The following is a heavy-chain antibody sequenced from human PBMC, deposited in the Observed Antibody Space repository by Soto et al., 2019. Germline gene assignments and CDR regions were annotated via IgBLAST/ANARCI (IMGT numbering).Heavy chain of an antibody. CDR2: IYYSGST. J-gene: IGHJ5*02. CDR3: ARVGVTIFAPFDP. D-gene: IGHD3-3*01. V-gene: IGHV4-59*01. Sequence: SETLSLTCTVSGGSISSYYWSWIRQPPGKGLEWIGYIYYSGSTNYNPSLKSRVTISVDTSKNQFSLKLSSVTAADTAVYYCARVGVTIFAPFDPWGQGTLVTVSS. CDR1: GGSISSYY.